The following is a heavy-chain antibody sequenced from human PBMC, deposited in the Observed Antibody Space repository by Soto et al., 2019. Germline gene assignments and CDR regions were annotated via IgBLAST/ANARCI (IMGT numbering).Heavy chain of an antibody. V-gene: IGHV3-30-3*01. D-gene: IGHD3-10*01. CDR2: ISYDGSNK. CDR1: GFTFSSYA. CDR3: ARDPRNITNYYGVDV. J-gene: IGHJ6*02. Sequence: QVQLVESGGGVVQPGRSLRLSCAASGFTFSSYAMHWVRQAPGKGLEWVAVISYDGSNKYYADSVKGRFTISRDNSKNTLYLQMNSLRAEDTAVYYCARDPRNITNYYGVDVWGQGTTVTVSS.